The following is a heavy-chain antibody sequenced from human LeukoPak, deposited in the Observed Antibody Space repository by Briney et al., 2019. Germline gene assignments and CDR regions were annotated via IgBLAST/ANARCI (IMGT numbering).Heavy chain of an antibody. J-gene: IGHJ4*02. CDR1: GFTFSTYW. CDR3: AQYCSSTSCRTPIGY. V-gene: IGHV3-7*01. Sequence: GGSLRLSCAASGFTFSTYWMTWVRPVPGAGREWVANIKHDGSEKYYVDSVKGRFTISKDNAKNSLYLQMSSLRAEDTAVYYCAQYCSSTSCRTPIGYGGQGTLVTVSS. D-gene: IGHD2-2*01. CDR2: IKHDGSEK.